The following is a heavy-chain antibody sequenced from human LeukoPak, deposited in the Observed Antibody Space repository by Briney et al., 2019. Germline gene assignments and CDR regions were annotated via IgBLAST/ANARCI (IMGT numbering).Heavy chain of an antibody. CDR3: AKDREGYGDY. Sequence: GGSLRLSCAASGFTFINAWMNWVRQAPGKGLEWVAVIWYDGSNKYYADSVKGRFTISRDNSKNTLYLQMNSLRAEDTAVYYCAKDREGYGDYWGQGTLVTVSS. CDR1: GFTFINAW. J-gene: IGHJ4*02. V-gene: IGHV3-33*06. D-gene: IGHD1-1*01. CDR2: IWYDGSNK.